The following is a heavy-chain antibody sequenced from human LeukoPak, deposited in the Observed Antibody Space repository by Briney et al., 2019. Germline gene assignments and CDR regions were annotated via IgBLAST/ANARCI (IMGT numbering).Heavy chain of an antibody. CDR2: INHSGST. CDR3: QTIAVAGIAY. Sequence: SETLSLTCAVYGGSFSGYYWSWIRQPPGKGLEWIGEINHSGSTNYNPSLKSRVTISIDKSKNQFTLKLNSVTAADTAVYYCQTIAVAGIAYWGQGTLVTVSS. J-gene: IGHJ4*02. CDR1: GGSFSGYY. V-gene: IGHV4-34*03. D-gene: IGHD6-19*01.